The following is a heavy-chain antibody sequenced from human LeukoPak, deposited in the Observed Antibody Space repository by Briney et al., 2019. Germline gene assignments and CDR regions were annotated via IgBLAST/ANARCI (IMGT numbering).Heavy chain of an antibody. J-gene: IGHJ1*01. CDR2: ISAYNGNT. D-gene: IGHD3-22*01. Sequence: GDSVKVSCKASGYTFTSYGISCVRHAPGQGLEWMRWISAYNGNTNYAQKIQGRVTMTTDTSTSTAYMELSSLRSDDTAVYYCATSSGYYVGYIRHWGQGTLVTVSS. CDR3: ATSSGYYVGYIRH. V-gene: IGHV1-18*01. CDR1: GYTFTSYG.